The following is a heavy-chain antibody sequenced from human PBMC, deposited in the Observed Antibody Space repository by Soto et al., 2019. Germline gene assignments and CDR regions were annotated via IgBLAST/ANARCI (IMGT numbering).Heavy chain of an antibody. Sequence: QVQLVESGGGVVQPGRSLRLSCAASGFTFSNYAMHWVRQAPGKGLEWVAVISYDGSNKYYADSVKGRFTISRDNSKNTLYLQMNSRRAEDTAVYYWARDTLRFLEWLSTNWDYYGMDVWGQGTTVTVSS. D-gene: IGHD3-3*01. V-gene: IGHV3-30-3*01. CDR2: ISYDGSNK. CDR1: GFTFSNYA. J-gene: IGHJ6*02. CDR3: ARDTLRFLEWLSTNWDYYGMDV.